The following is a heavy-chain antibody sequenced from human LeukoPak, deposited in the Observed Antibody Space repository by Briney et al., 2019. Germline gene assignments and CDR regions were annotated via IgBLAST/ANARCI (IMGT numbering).Heavy chain of an antibody. CDR1: GFTFSRYG. CDR3: AKATDSYYYGSGSYPNY. CDR2: ISYDGSNK. Sequence: GGSLRLSCAASGFTFSRYGMHWVRQAPGKGLEWVAVISYDGSNKYYADSVKGRFTISRDNSKNTLYLQMSSLRAEDTAVYYCAKATDSYYYGSGSYPNYWGQGTLVTVSS. D-gene: IGHD3-10*01. J-gene: IGHJ4*02. V-gene: IGHV3-30*18.